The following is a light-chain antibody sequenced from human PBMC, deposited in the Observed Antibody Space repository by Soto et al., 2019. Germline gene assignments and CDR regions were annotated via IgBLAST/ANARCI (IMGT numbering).Light chain of an antibody. CDR2: DAS. CDR3: QQRTFWPAT. J-gene: IGKJ1*01. Sequence: EIVLTQSPATLSLSPGERATLSCRASQSVGRFLAWYRQTPGQAPRLLVFDASTRAPGIPARFSGSGYATEFTLTLSSLEPEDFAVYYCQQRTFWPATFGQGTRVEI. V-gene: IGKV3-11*01. CDR1: QSVGRF.